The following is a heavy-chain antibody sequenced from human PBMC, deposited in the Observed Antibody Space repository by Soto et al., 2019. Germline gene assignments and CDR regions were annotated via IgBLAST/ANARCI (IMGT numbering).Heavy chain of an antibody. Sequence: PSETLSLTCTVSGGSISSYYWSWIRQPPGKGLEWIGHIYYSGSTNYNPSLKSRVTISVDTSKNQFSLKLSSVTAADTAVYYCARAAGLGAYCGGDCYSGWFDPWGQGTLVTVSS. CDR2: IYYSGST. V-gene: IGHV4-59*01. J-gene: IGHJ5*02. CDR3: ARAAGLGAYCGGDCYSGWFDP. D-gene: IGHD2-21*02. CDR1: GGSISSYY.